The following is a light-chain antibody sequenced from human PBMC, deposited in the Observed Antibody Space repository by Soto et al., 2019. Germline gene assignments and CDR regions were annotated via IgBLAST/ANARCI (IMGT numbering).Light chain of an antibody. J-gene: IGKJ1*01. Sequence: DIQMTQSPSTLSASVGGRVTITCRASQSVGTWVAWYQQKPGKAPKLLIFGASNLESGVPSRFSGSGSGTEFTLTIGTLQPDDFATYFCQHYHRNMWSFGPGTKVDI. V-gene: IGKV1-5*01. CDR2: GAS. CDR3: QHYHRNMWS. CDR1: QSVGTW.